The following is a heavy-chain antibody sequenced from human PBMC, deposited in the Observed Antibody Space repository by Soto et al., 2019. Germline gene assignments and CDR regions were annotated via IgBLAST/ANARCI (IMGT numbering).Heavy chain of an antibody. D-gene: IGHD3-10*01. CDR1: GYTFTSYG. V-gene: IGHV1-18*01. CDR2: ISAYNGNT. J-gene: IGHJ4*02. CDR3: AREYYYCSGPRY. Sequence: QVQLVQSGAEVKKPGASVKVSCKASGYTFTSYGISWVRQAPGQGLEWMGWISAYNGNTNYAQKLQGRVTMATGPSTSTAYMELRSLRSYDPAVYYCAREYYYCSGPRYWGQGTQVTVSS.